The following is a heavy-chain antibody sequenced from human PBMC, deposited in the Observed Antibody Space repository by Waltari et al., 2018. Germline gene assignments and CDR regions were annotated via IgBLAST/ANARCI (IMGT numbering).Heavy chain of an antibody. D-gene: IGHD3-22*01. CDR3: VKGHYYDNNGYFDY. CDR2: INFNSDKI. Sequence: EVQLVESGGSLVQPGRSLRLSCAASGFRFDESAMHWVRQSPGKGLEWVSGINFNSDKINYADSVKVRFTISRDNAKNSLYLQINSLRAEDTALYYCVKGHYYDNNGYFDYWGQGTLVTVSS. J-gene: IGHJ4*02. CDR1: GFRFDESA. V-gene: IGHV3-9*01.